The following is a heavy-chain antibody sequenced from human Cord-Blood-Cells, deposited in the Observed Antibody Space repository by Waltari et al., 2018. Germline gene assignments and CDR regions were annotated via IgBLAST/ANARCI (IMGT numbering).Heavy chain of an antibody. D-gene: IGHD6-13*01. CDR3: SRGVRGSSSWYVRNWVGP. CDR2: IIPIRSKA. CDR1: GGPFSSYA. Sequence: QVQLVQSGAEVKKPGSSVKVSCKASGGPFSSYATSWVRQAPGHGLEWMGRIIPIRSKASYAKKFHGRATITANESTSTAYVELSGLRAEGTAVYYCSRGVRGSSSWYVRNWVGPWGEGTRVTVGS. J-gene: IGHJ5*02. V-gene: IGHV1-69*09.